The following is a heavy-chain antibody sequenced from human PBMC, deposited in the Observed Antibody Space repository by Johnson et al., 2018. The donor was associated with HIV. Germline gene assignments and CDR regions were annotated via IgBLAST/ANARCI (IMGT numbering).Heavy chain of an antibody. J-gene: IGHJ3*02. CDR1: GFIFSSYA. CDR3: AKSVLVGLVGDNDEAFDI. D-gene: IGHD2-15*01. CDR2: ISDDGTNK. V-gene: IGHV3-30*18. Sequence: QVQLVESGGGVVQPGRSLRLSCAASGFIFSSYAVHWVRQAPGKGLEWVAVISDDGTNKFYVESVKGRFTISRDNPWNTLYLQMNNLTTEDTAVYYCAKSVLVGLVGDNDEAFDIWCQGTMVTVSS.